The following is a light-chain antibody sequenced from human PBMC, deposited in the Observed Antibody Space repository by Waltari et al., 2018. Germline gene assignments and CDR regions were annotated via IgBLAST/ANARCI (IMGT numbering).Light chain of an antibody. Sequence: QSALTQPASVSGSPGQSITFSCTAVNSNVDILHLVSWYQHHPGRNPRLLIYEISQRPSGISNRFSGSKSGNTASLTISGLQPEDEADYFCCSFAGYGIYVFGSGTQVSVL. CDR2: EIS. CDR3: CSFAGYGIYV. J-gene: IGLJ1*01. CDR1: NSNVDILHL. V-gene: IGLV2-23*02.